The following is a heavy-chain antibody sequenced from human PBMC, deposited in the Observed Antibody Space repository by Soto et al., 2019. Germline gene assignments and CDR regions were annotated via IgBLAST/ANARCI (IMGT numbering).Heavy chain of an antibody. CDR2: INGGNGNT. V-gene: IGHV1-3*01. CDR1: GYTFTKYA. Sequence: ASVKVSCKASGYTFTKYAMHWVRQAPGQRLEWMGWINGGNGNTKYSQKFQGIVTITRDTSASTAYMELSSLRSEDTAAYYCARGEGYCSGGSCYRWFDPWGQGTLVTVSS. CDR3: ARGEGYCSGGSCYRWFDP. J-gene: IGHJ5*02. D-gene: IGHD2-15*01.